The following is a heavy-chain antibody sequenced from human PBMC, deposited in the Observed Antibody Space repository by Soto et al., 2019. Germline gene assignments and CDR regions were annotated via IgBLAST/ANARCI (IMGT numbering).Heavy chain of an antibody. CDR1: GYTFTSYG. CDR2: ISAYNGNT. Sequence: GASVKVSCKASGYTFTSYGISWVRQAPGQGLEWMGWISAYNGNTNYAQKLQGRVTMTTDTSTSTAYMELSSLRSEDTAVYYCAREFPGYCSSTSCYQFDPWGQGTLVTVSS. CDR3: AREFPGYCSSTSCYQFDP. J-gene: IGHJ5*02. V-gene: IGHV1-18*04. D-gene: IGHD2-2*01.